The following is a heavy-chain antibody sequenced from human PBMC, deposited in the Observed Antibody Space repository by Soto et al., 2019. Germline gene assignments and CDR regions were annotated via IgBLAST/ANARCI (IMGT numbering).Heavy chain of an antibody. Sequence: QVQLQESGPGLVKPSETLSLTSTVSGGSISSSSYYWGWIRQPPGKGLEWIGTINYSGSTYYNPSLNSRVTISVDTSKNQFSLKVGSVTAADTAIYYCARLPRIQLWLGWLDPWGQGTLVTVSS. V-gene: IGHV4-39*01. CDR3: ARLPRIQLWLGWLDP. J-gene: IGHJ5*02. CDR2: INYSGST. D-gene: IGHD5-18*01. CDR1: GGSISSSSYY.